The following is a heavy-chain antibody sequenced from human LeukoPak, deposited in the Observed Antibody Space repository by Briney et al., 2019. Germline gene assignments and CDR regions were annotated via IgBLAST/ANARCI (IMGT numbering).Heavy chain of an antibody. CDR3: AKDPGGGAPLEYHNGMDV. CDR1: GFTLSSHG. J-gene: IGHJ6*02. V-gene: IGHV3-30*18. CDR2: ISYDGSSK. Sequence: PGRSLRLSCAASGFTLSSHGMHWVRQAPGKGLEWVAVISYDGSSKYYADSVRGRVTISRDNSKNTLYLLMNSLRAEDTAVYYCAKDPGGGAPLEYHNGMDVWGQGTTVTVSS. D-gene: IGHD3-16*01.